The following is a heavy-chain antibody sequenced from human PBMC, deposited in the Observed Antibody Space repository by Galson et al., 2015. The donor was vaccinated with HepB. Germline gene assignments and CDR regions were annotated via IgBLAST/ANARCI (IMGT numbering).Heavy chain of an antibody. V-gene: IGHV5-51*01. CDR3: ARRFYYDSSGWFDP. CDR2: IYPTDSDT. Sequence: QSGAEVKKPGESLKISCKGSGYSFPSYWIAWVRQMPGKGLEWMGIIYPTDSDTRYSPSFQGQVTISVGKSMTTAYLQWSSLKASDTAMYYCARRFYYDSSGWFDPWGQGTLVTVSS. D-gene: IGHD3-22*01. J-gene: IGHJ5*02. CDR1: GYSFPSYW.